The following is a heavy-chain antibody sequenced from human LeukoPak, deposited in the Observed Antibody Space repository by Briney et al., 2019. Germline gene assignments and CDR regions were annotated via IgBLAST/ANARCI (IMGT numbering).Heavy chain of an antibody. V-gene: IGHV3-21*01. Sequence: KPGGSLRLSCAASEFTFSDSFMSWVRQAPGKGLEWVSSISSSSSYIYYADSVKGRFTISRDNAKNSLYLQMNSLRAEDTAVYYCAREWEAQYYYDSSGYYAVDYWGQGTLVTVSS. J-gene: IGHJ4*02. D-gene: IGHD3-22*01. CDR1: EFTFSDSF. CDR3: AREWEAQYYYDSSGYYAVDY. CDR2: ISSSSSYI.